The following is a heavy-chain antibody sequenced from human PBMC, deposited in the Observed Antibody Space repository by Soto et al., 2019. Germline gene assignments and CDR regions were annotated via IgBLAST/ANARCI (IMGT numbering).Heavy chain of an antibody. CDR2: IYHSGST. CDR1: GGSISSGGYY. V-gene: IGHV4-31*03. D-gene: IGHD3-3*01. Sequence: SETLSLTCTVSGGSISSGGYYWSWIRQHPGKGLEWIGYIYHSGSTYYNPSLKSRVTISVDTSKNQFSLKLSSVTAADTAVYYCARERGQRFAYDLWSGSHPYYYGMDVWGQGTTVTVSS. J-gene: IGHJ6*02. CDR3: ARERGQRFAYDLWSGSHPYYYGMDV.